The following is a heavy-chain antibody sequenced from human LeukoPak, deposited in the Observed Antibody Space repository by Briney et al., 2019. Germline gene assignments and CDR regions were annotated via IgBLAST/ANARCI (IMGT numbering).Heavy chain of an antibody. CDR1: AYTFTGYY. D-gene: IGHD4-23*01. CDR3: AREVLYGGDHNWFDP. J-gene: IGHJ5*02. CDR2: INPNSGGT. V-gene: IGHV1-2*06. Sequence: ASVKVSCRASAYTFTGYYMPWLRQAPGQGLEWMGRINPNSGGTNYAQKFQGRVTMTRDTSISTAYMELSRLRSDDTAVYYCAREVLYGGDHNWFDPWGQGSLVTVSS.